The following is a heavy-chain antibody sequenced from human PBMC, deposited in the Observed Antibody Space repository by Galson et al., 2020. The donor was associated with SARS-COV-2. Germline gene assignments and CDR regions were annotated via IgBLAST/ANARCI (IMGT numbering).Heavy chain of an antibody. CDR2: ISSSGGMT. CDR3: ARSGYPTGWTAGYGMDV. CDR1: GFTLSPYE. J-gene: IGHJ6*02. D-gene: IGHD3-3*01. V-gene: IGHV3-48*03. Sequence: GGSLRLSCAASGFTLSPYEMTWVRQAPGKGLEWLSYISSSGGMTYYADSVKGRFTISRDNAKNSLFLQMTSLRAEDTAIYYCARSGYPTGWTAGYGMDVWGQGTTVTVSS.